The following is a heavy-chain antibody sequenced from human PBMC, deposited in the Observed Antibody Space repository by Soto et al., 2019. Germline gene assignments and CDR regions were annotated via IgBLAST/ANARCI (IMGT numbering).Heavy chain of an antibody. Sequence: QVQLQQWGAGLLKPSETLSLTCAVYGGSFSGYYWSWIRQPPGKGLEWIGEINHSGSTNYNPSLKSRVTISVDTSKNQFSLKLGDVTAADTAVYYCARNPSGMGGSFDYWGQGTLVTVSS. CDR2: INHSGST. V-gene: IGHV4-34*01. D-gene: IGHD3-16*01. J-gene: IGHJ4*02. CDR3: ARNPSGMGGSFDY. CDR1: GGSFSGYY.